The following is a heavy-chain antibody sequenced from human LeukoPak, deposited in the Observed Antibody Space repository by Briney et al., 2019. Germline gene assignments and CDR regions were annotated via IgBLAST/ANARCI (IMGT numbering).Heavy chain of an antibody. J-gene: IGHJ4*02. D-gene: IGHD4-23*01. CDR2: IYYSGST. Sequence: SETLSLTCTVSGGSISSYYWSWIRQPPGKGLEWIGYIYYSGSTNYNPSLMSRVTISVDTSKNQFSLKLSSVTAADTAVYYCAAQGGLVTNYWGQGTLVTVSS. CDR3: AAQGGLVTNY. CDR1: GGSISSYY. V-gene: IGHV4-59*01.